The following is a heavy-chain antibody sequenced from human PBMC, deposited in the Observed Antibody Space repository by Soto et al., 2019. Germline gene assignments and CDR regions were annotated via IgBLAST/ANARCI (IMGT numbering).Heavy chain of an antibody. V-gene: IGHV3-30-3*01. D-gene: IGHD3-3*01. CDR1: GFTFSSYA. J-gene: IGHJ6*02. Sequence: GGSLRLSCAASGFTFSSYAMHWVRQAPGKGLEWVAVISYDGSNKNHADTVKGRFTISRDNSKNTLYLQMNSLRAEDTAVYYCARGYDFWSGYYYPYGMDGWGQGTTVTVSS. CDR2: ISYDGSNK. CDR3: ARGYDFWSGYYYPYGMDG.